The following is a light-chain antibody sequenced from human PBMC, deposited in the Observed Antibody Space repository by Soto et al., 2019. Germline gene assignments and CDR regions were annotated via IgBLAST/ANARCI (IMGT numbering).Light chain of an antibody. J-gene: IGKJ4*01. Sequence: EIVLTQSPGTLSLSPGERATLFCRASQTVSSTVLAWYQQKPGQTPRLLIYGASTRATGIPDRFSGSGSGTDFTLTISRLEPEDFAVYYCQQYGTSPLTFGGGTKVEIK. V-gene: IGKV3-20*01. CDR1: QTVSSTV. CDR2: GAS. CDR3: QQYGTSPLT.